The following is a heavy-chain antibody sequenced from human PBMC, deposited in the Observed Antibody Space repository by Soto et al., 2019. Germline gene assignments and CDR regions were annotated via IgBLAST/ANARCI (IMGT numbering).Heavy chain of an antibody. Sequence: QVQLQESGPGLVKPSETLSLTCTVSGGSISSYYWSWIRQPPGKGLEWIGYIYYSGSTNYNPYLKSRVTISVDTAKNQFSLKLSSVTAADTAGYYCARVGADYDFWSGYSNYYYYGMDVWGQGTTVTVSS. V-gene: IGHV4-59*01. D-gene: IGHD3-3*01. CDR1: GGSISSYY. CDR3: ARVGADYDFWSGYSNYYYYGMDV. J-gene: IGHJ6*02. CDR2: IYYSGST.